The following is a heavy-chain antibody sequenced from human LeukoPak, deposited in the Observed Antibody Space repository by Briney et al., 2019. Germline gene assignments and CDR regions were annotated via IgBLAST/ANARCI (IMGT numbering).Heavy chain of an antibody. CDR1: GGSISSYY. J-gene: IGHJ4*02. CDR2: IYYSGST. Sequence: PSETLSLTCTVSGGSISSYYWSWVRQPPGKGLEGIGYIYYSGSTNYNPSLTSRGTISVDTSKNQFSLKLSSVTAADTAVYYCARDYWNDGLFDYWGQGTLVTVSS. CDR3: ARDYWNDGLFDY. V-gene: IGHV4-59*01. D-gene: IGHD1-1*01.